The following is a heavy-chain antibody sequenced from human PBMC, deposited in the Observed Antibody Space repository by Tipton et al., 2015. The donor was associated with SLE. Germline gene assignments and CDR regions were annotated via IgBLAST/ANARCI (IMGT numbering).Heavy chain of an antibody. J-gene: IGHJ6*03. Sequence: GLVKPSGTLSLTCAVYGGSFSGYYWSWIRQPPGKGLEWIGEVNYTGSTNYVPSLKSRVTISVDTSKNQFSLKLSSVTAADTAVYYCARVYGYDDYYYYVDVWGKGTTVTVSS. CDR2: VNYTGST. V-gene: IGHV4-34*01. CDR3: ARVYGYDDYYYYVDV. CDR1: GGSFSGYY. D-gene: IGHD5-12*01.